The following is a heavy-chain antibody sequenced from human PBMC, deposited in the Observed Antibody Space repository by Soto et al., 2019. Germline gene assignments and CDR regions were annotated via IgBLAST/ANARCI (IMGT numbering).Heavy chain of an antibody. D-gene: IGHD2-15*01. Sequence: EVQLVESGGGLVKPGGSLRLSCAASGFTFSSYSMNWVRQAPGKGLEWVSSISSSSSYIYYADSVKGRFTISRDNAKNSLYLQMNSLRAEDTAVYYCARAEAESGCSGGSCYAGGVYYYYGMDVWGQGTTVTVSS. CDR1: GFTFSSYS. CDR3: ARAEAESGCSGGSCYAGGVYYYYGMDV. CDR2: ISSSSSYI. J-gene: IGHJ6*02. V-gene: IGHV3-21*01.